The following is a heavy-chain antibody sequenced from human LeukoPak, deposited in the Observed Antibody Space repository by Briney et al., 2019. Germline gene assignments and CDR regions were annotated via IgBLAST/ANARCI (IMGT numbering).Heavy chain of an antibody. D-gene: IGHD2-21*02. J-gene: IGHJ4*02. CDR3: AKDPSVVVTATLDY. CDR1: GFTFSSYA. V-gene: IGHV3-23*01. Sequence: GSLRLSCAASGFTFSSYAMSWVRQAPGKGLEWVSAISGSGGSTYYADSVKGRFTISRDNSKNTLYLQMNSLRAEDTAVYYCAKDPSVVVTATLDYWGQGTLVTVSS. CDR2: ISGSGGST.